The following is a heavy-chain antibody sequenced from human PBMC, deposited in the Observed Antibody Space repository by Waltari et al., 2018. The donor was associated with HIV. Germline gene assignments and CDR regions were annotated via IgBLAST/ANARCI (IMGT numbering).Heavy chain of an antibody. CDR1: GFTFDKYA. D-gene: IGHD3-10*01. CDR2: ISGNSGSI. CDR3: ARDRGSGNGWNYYGMDV. Sequence: EEQLVESGGGLVQPGRSLRLSCAASGFTFDKYAFHWVRQVPGKGLEGVSGISGNSGSILYAASVKGRFTIARDNAENSLYLQMNSLEAEDSALYYCARDRGSGNGWNYYGMDVWGQGATVTVSS. J-gene: IGHJ6*02. V-gene: IGHV3-9*01.